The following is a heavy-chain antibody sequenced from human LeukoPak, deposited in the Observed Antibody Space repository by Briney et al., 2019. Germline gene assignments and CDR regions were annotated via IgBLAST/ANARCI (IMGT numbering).Heavy chain of an antibody. CDR2: ISSSSSYI. CDR3: ARESGAPAGGFDY. V-gene: IGHV3-21*01. D-gene: IGHD3-16*01. Sequence: PGGSLRLSCAASGFTFSSYSMNWVRQAPGKGLEWVSSISSSSSYIYYADSVKGRFTISRDNAKNSLYLQMNSLRAEDTAVYYCARESGAPAGGFDYWGQGTLVTVSS. CDR1: GFTFSSYS. J-gene: IGHJ4*02.